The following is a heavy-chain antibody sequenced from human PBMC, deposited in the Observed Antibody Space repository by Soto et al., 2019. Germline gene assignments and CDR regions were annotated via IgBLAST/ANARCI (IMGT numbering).Heavy chain of an antibody. CDR2: ISYDGSNK. D-gene: IGHD4-4*01. J-gene: IGHJ6*02. CDR3: AKDSKVTTTYDYYGMDV. V-gene: IGHV3-30*18. Sequence: QVQLVESGGGVVQPGRSLRLSCAASGFTFSSYGMHWVRQAPGKGLEWVAVISYDGSNKYYADSVKGRFTISRDNSKNTMYLQMNSLRAEDTAVYYCAKDSKVTTTYDYYGMDVWGQGTTVTVSS. CDR1: GFTFSSYG.